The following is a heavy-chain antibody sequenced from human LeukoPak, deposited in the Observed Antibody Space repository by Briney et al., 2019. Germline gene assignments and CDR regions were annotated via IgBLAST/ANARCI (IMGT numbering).Heavy chain of an antibody. Sequence: SETLSLTCAVYGGSFSGYYWSWIRQPPGKGLEWIGEINHSGSTNYNPSLKSRVTISVDKSKNQFSLKLSSVTAADTAVYFCARASHWNQLHYFDYWGQGTLVTVSS. CDR3: ARASHWNQLHYFDY. D-gene: IGHD1-1*01. J-gene: IGHJ4*02. CDR2: INHSGST. CDR1: GGSFSGYY. V-gene: IGHV4-34*01.